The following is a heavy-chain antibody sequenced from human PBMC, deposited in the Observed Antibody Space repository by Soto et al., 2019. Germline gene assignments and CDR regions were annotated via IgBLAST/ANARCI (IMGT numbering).Heavy chain of an antibody. CDR1: GFSITSNNW. J-gene: IGHJ4*02. D-gene: IGHD3-3*01. Sequence: LSLTCVVSGFSITSNNWWVWIRQPPGKGLEWIGDIYYTGSTFYSPSLKNRVTMSVGSAKGQFSLKLSSVTAVDTAVYYCARKQRKPAPFWNWGQGALVTVSS. V-gene: IGHV4-28*01. CDR2: IYYTGST. CDR3: ARKQRKPAPFWN.